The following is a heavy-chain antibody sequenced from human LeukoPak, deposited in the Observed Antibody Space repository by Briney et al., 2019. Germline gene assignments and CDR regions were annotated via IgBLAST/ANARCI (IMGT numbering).Heavy chain of an antibody. CDR2: ISSSGSTI. CDR1: GGSFSGYY. CDR3: ARDGEYGDYDLGI. Sequence: PSETLSLTCAVYGGSFSGYYWSWIRQAPGKGLEWVSYISSSGSTIYYADSVKGRFTISRDNAKNSLYLQMNSLRAEDTAVYYCARDGEYGDYDLGIWGQGTLVTVSS. V-gene: IGHV3-11*01. D-gene: IGHD4-17*01. J-gene: IGHJ4*02.